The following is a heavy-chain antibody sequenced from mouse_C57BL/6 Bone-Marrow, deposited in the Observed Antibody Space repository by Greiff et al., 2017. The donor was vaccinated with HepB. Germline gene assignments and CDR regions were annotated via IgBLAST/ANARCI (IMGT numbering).Heavy chain of an antibody. D-gene: IGHD1-1*01. CDR1: GYTFTSYW. CDR3: ARYSYSSSSWFAY. V-gene: IGHV1-64*01. J-gene: IGHJ3*01. CDR2: IHPNSGST. Sequence: QVQLQQPGAELVKPGASVKLSCKASGYTFTSYWMHWVKQRPGQGLEWIGMIHPNSGSTNYNEKFKSKATLTVDKSSSTAYMQLSSLTSEDSAVYYGARYSYSSSSWFAYWGQGTLVTVSA.